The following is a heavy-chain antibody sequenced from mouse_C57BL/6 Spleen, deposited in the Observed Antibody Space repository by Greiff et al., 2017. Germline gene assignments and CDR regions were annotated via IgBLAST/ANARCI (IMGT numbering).Heavy chain of an antibody. CDR1: GYTFTDYE. D-gene: IGHD4-1*01. J-gene: IGHJ2*01. V-gene: IGHV1-15*01. Sequence: QVQLKQSGAELVRPGASVTLSCKASGYTFTDYEMHWVKQTPVHGLEWIGAIDPETGGTAYNQKFKGKAILTADKSSSTAYMELRSLTSEDSAVYYCTRSLGRFDYWGQGTTLTVSS. CDR2: IDPETGGT. CDR3: TRSLGRFDY.